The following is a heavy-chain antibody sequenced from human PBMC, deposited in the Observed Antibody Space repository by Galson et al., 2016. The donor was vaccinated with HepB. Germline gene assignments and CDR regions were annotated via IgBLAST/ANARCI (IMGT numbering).Heavy chain of an antibody. V-gene: IGHV3-30-3*01. CDR3: ARDRGYGDYIHLWYFDL. D-gene: IGHD4-17*01. CDR2: ISYDGSNK. J-gene: IGHJ2*01. Sequence: QAPGKGLEWVAAISYDGSNKYYADSVKGRFTISRDNSKNTLYLQMNSLRAEDTAVYYCARDRGYGDYIHLWYFDLWGRGTLLTVSS.